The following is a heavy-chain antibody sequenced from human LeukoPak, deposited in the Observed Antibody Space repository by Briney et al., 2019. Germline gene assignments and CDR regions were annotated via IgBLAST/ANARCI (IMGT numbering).Heavy chain of an antibody. D-gene: IGHD4-17*01. Sequence: PGGSLRLSCAASGFTFSSYSMNWVRQAPGKRPEWVSSISSSSSYIYYADSVKGRFTISRDNSKNTLYLQMNSLRAEDTAVYYCAKDRYGDYYYYMDVWGKGTTVTVSS. CDR1: GFTFSSYS. CDR3: AKDRYGDYYYYMDV. J-gene: IGHJ6*03. CDR2: ISSSSSYI. V-gene: IGHV3-21*01.